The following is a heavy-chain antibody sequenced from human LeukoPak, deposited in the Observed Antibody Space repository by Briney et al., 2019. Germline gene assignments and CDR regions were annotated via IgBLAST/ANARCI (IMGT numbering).Heavy chain of an antibody. J-gene: IGHJ4*02. CDR1: GFTFSSYA. CDR3: AKTVDSSGYYRSYFDY. CDR2: ISGSGGST. D-gene: IGHD3-22*01. Sequence: GGSLRLSCAAAGFTFSSYAMSWVRQAPGKGLEWVSAISGSGGSTYYADSVKGRFTISRDNSKNTLYLQMNSLRAEDTAVYYFAKTVDSSGYYRSYFDYWGQGTLVTVSS. V-gene: IGHV3-23*01.